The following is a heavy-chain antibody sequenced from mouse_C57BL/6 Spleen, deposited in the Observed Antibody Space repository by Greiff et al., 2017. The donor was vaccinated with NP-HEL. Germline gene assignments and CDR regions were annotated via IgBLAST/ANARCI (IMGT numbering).Heavy chain of an antibody. CDR3: ARYYYGSSIYYYAMDY. Sequence: QVQLQQPGAELVKPGASVKLSCKASGYTFTSYWMHWVKQRPGQGLEWIGMIHPNSGSTNYNEKFKSKATLTVDKSSSTAYMQLSSLTSEDSAVYYCARYYYGSSIYYYAMDYWGQGTSVTVSS. V-gene: IGHV1-64*01. CDR2: IHPNSGST. D-gene: IGHD1-1*01. J-gene: IGHJ4*01. CDR1: GYTFTSYW.